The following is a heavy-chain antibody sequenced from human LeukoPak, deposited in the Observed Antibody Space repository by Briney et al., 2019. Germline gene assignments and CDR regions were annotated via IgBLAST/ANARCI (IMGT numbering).Heavy chain of an antibody. CDR2: IYPGDSDT. CDR3: ASSSMVRGVIGYMDV. D-gene: IGHD3-10*01. CDR1: GYSFTSYW. J-gene: IGHJ6*03. V-gene: IGHV5-51*01. Sequence: GESLKISCKGSGYSFTSYWIGWVRQMPGKGLERMGIIYPGDSDTRYSPSFQGQVTISADKSISTAYLQWSSLKASDTAMYYCASSSMVRGVIGYMDVWGKGTTVTVSS.